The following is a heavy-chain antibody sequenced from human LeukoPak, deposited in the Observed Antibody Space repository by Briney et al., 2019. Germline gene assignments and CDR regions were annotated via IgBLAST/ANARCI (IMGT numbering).Heavy chain of an antibody. Sequence: SQTLSLNCAISGDSVSSNRASWNWIRQSPSRGLEWLGRTFYRSKWYADYAASVSGGISINPDTSKNQSSLLLNSVTPEDTAVYYCVRGSSGSIVFLFNHWGQGTLVTVSS. CDR3: VRGSSGSIVFLFNH. CDR1: GDSVSSNRAS. V-gene: IGHV6-1*01. D-gene: IGHD6-19*01. CDR2: TFYRSKWYA. J-gene: IGHJ1*01.